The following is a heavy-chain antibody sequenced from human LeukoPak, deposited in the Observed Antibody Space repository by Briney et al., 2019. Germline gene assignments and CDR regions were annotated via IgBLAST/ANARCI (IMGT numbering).Heavy chain of an antibody. CDR2: IYYRGNT. CDR1: GGSISRYY. V-gene: IGHV4-59*08. D-gene: IGHD1-1*01. J-gene: IGHJ6*02. Sequence: SETLSLTCSVSGGSISRYYWSWIRQSPGKGLEWIGYIYYRGNTNYNPSLKSRVTIALDTSKNQFSLNLRSVTAADTAVYYCARCSRGTSVGMDVWGQGTTVTVSS. CDR3: ARCSRGTSVGMDV.